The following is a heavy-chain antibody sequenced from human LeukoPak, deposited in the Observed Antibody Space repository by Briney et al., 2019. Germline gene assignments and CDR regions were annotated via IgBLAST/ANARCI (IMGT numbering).Heavy chain of an antibody. Sequence: GGSLRLSCAASGFSFSTYWMHWIRQAPGKGLVWVSRISGAGTSTSYADSVKGRFTISRDNAKNSLYLQMNSLRAEDTAVYYCARVHYYGSGSYYNTHLYYYYYYMDVWGKGTTVTISS. CDR3: ARVHYYGSGSYYNTHLYYYYYYMDV. D-gene: IGHD3-10*01. V-gene: IGHV3-74*01. CDR1: GFSFSTYW. J-gene: IGHJ6*03. CDR2: ISGAGTST.